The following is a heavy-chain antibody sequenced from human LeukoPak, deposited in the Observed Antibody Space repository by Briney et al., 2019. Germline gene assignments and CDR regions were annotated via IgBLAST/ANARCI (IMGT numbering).Heavy chain of an antibody. Sequence: ASVKVSCKVSGYTLTELSMHWVRQAPGKGLEWMGGFDPEDGETIYAQKFQGRVTMTEDTSTDTAYMELGSLRSEGTAVYYCATGLPRPVHAFDIWGQGTMVTVSS. V-gene: IGHV1-24*01. CDR3: ATGLPRPVHAFDI. D-gene: IGHD4-11*01. J-gene: IGHJ3*02. CDR1: GYTLTELS. CDR2: FDPEDGET.